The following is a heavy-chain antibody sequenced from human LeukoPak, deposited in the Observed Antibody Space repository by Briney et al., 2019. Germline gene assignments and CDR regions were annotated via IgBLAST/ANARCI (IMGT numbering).Heavy chain of an antibody. V-gene: IGHV3-48*03. CDR1: GFTFSSYE. D-gene: IGHD3-16*02. CDR3: AKDMDDYVWGSYQPIDY. CDR2: ISSSGSTI. J-gene: IGHJ4*02. Sequence: GGSLRLSCAASGFTFSSYEMNWVRQAPGKGLEWVSYISSSGSTIYYADSVKGRFTISRDNSKNTLYLQMNSLGAEDTAVYYCAKDMDDYVWGSYQPIDYWGQGTLVTVSS.